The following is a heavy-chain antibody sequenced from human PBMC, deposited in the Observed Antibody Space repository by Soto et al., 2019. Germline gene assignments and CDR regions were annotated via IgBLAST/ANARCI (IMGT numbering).Heavy chain of an antibody. CDR1: GGTFSTFG. V-gene: IGHV1-69*13. J-gene: IGHJ4*02. D-gene: IGHD4-17*01. CDR3: AKSAPMDAGDKYYYDF. CDR2: IIPFFGTA. Sequence: ASVKVSCKASGGTFSTFGISWVRQAPGQGLEWMGGIIPFFGTARYSQKFEDRITITADESRNTVYMDLRGLTSEDTAIYYCAKSAPMDAGDKYYYDFWGQGTLVTVSS.